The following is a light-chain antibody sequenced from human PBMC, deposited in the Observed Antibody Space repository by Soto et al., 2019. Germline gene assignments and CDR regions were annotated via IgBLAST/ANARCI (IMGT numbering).Light chain of an antibody. CDR2: EVS. J-gene: IGLJ2*01. V-gene: IGLV2-18*02. CDR1: SSDVGSYNR. Sequence: QSVLTQPPSVSGSPGQSVTISCTGTSSDVGSYNRVSWYQQPPGTAPKLMIYEVSNRPSGVPDRFSGSKSGNTASLTISGLQAEDEADYYCSSYTSSSTFSVVFGGGTKVTVL. CDR3: SSYTSSSTFSVV.